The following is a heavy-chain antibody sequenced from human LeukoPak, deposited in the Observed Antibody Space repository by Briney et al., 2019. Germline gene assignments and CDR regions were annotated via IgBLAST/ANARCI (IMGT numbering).Heavy chain of an antibody. CDR1: GYTFTGYY. D-gene: IGHD6-6*01. J-gene: IGHJ5*02. CDR2: INPNSGGT. CDR3: ARDLRIAARPFSCGFDP. V-gene: IGHV1-2*02. Sequence: GASVKVSCKASGYTFTGYYMHWVRQAPGQGLEWMGWINPNSGGTNYAQKFQGRVTMTRDTSIRTAYMELSRLRSDDTAVYYCARDLRIAARPFSCGFDPWGQGTLVTVSS.